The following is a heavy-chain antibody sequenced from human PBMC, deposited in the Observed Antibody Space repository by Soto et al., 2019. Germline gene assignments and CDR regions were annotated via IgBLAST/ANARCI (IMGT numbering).Heavy chain of an antibody. CDR1: GFTFSSYA. J-gene: IGHJ4*02. CDR3: AKGPSLWFGESLGPTYYFDY. D-gene: IGHD3-10*01. Sequence: GGSLRLSCAASGFTFSSYAMSWVRQAPGKGLEWVSAISGSGGSTYYADSVKGRFTISRDNSKNTLYLQMNSLRAEDTAVYYCAKGPSLWFGESLGPTYYFDYWGQGTLVTVSS. CDR2: ISGSGGST. V-gene: IGHV3-23*01.